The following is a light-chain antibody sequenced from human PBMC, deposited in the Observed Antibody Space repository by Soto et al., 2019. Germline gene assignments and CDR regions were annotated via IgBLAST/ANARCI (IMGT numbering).Light chain of an antibody. J-gene: IGKJ1*01. CDR1: QSISSW. CDR3: QHYNSYWT. V-gene: IGKV1-5*01. CDR2: DAS. Sequence: DIQMTQSPSTLSASVGYRFTITCRASQSISSWLAWYQQKPGKAPKLLIYDASSLESGVPSRFSGSGSGTEFTLTISSLQPDDFATYYCQHYNSYWTFGQGTTVDIK.